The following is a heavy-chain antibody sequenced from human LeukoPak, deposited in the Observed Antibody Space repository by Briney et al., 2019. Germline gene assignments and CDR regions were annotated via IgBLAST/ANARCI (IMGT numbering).Heavy chain of an antibody. CDR2: ISWNSGSI. CDR3: AKDLGATLYYYYGMDV. Sequence: PGGSLRLSCAASGFTFDDYAMHWVRQAPGKGLEWVSGISWNSGSIGYADSVKGRFTISRDNAKNSLYLQMNSLRAEDTALYYCAKDLGATLYYYYGMDVWGQGTTVTVSS. J-gene: IGHJ6*02. D-gene: IGHD1-26*01. CDR1: GFTFDDYA. V-gene: IGHV3-9*01.